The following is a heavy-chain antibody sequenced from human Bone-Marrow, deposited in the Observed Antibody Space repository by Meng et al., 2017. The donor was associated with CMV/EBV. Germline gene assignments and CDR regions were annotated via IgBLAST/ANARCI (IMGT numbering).Heavy chain of an antibody. D-gene: IGHD6-19*01. CDR2: TYYRSKWYN. Sequence: SHNLPLTCASSGDSVSSNSAAWNWIRQSPSRGLEWLGRTYYRSKWYNDYAVSVKSRITSNPDTAKNQFYLQLNYVTPEDTAVYYCGTTLYSSSSIDYYYYGMDVWGQGITVTVSS. V-gene: IGHV6-1*01. CDR3: GTTLYSSSSIDYYYYGMDV. J-gene: IGHJ6*02. CDR1: GDSVSSNSAA.